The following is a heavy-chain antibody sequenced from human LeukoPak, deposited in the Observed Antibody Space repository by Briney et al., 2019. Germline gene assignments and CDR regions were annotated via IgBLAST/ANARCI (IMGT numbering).Heavy chain of an antibody. CDR3: AKIMGTESPLTLRHGMDV. Sequence: GGSLRLSCAASGFTFSSYAMSWVRQAPGKGLECVSSISGSGGGTYYADSVTGRFTISRDNSKNTLYLQGNSLRAEDTAVYYCAKIMGTESPLTLRHGMDVWGQGTTVTVSS. D-gene: IGHD2-8*01. J-gene: IGHJ6*02. CDR2: ISGSGGGT. CDR1: GFTFSSYA. V-gene: IGHV3-23*01.